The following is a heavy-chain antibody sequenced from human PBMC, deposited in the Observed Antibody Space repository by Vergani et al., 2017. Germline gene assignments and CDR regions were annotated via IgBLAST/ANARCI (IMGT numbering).Heavy chain of an antibody. Sequence: EVQLVESGGGLVQPGGSLRLSCAASGFTFSTYDMHWVRQATGKGLEWVSAIGTAGDTYYPGSVKGRFTISRENAKNSLYLQMNGLRAGDTAVYYCARDSPLVVPAAIFYYYYCMDVWGQGTTVTVSS. V-gene: IGHV3-13*01. CDR3: ARDSPLVVPAAIFYYYYCMDV. J-gene: IGHJ6*02. CDR2: IGTAGDT. CDR1: GFTFSTYD. D-gene: IGHD2-2*01.